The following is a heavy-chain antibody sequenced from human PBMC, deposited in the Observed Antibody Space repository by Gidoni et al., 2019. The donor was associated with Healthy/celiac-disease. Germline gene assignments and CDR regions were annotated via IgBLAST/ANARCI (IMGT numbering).Heavy chain of an antibody. Sequence: EVQLVESGGGLVKPGGSLRLSCAAYGFTFRNAWMSWVRQAPGKGLEWVGRIKSKTDGGTTDYAAPVESRFTISRDDSKNTLYLQMNSLKTEDTAVYYCTTAAYYDFWSGYWARPYYYGMDVWGQGTTVTVSS. D-gene: IGHD3-3*01. V-gene: IGHV3-15*01. CDR2: IKSKTDGGTT. CDR1: GFTFRNAW. J-gene: IGHJ6*02. CDR3: TTAAYYDFWSGYWARPYYYGMDV.